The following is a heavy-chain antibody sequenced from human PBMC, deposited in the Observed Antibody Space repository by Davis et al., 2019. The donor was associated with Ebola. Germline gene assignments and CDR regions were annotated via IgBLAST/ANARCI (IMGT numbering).Heavy chain of an antibody. CDR3: TVEGGGSSWY. D-gene: IGHD6-13*01. CDR2: IRSQAYGWTT. Sequence: GGSLRLSCTASGFTFGDYAMSWVRQAPGKGLEWVGFIRSQAYGWTTEYAASVKGRINISRDDSKSIAYLQMNSLKTEDTAVYYCTVEGGGSSWYWGQGILVTVSS. CDR1: GFTFGDYA. J-gene: IGHJ4*02. V-gene: IGHV3-49*04.